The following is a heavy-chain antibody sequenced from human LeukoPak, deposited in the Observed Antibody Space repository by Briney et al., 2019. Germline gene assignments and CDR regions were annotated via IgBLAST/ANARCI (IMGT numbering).Heavy chain of an antibody. V-gene: IGHV1-18*04. J-gene: IGHJ3*02. CDR3: ARDPPPYCSGGSCYSGAFDI. CDR1: GYTFTSYG. D-gene: IGHD2-15*01. CDR2: IRAYNGNT. Sequence: ASVKVSCKASGYTFTSYGISWVRQAPGQGLEWMGWIRAYNGNTNYAQKLQGRVTMTTDTSTSTAYMELRSLRSDDTAVYYCARDPPPYCSGGSCYSGAFDIWGQGTMVTVSS.